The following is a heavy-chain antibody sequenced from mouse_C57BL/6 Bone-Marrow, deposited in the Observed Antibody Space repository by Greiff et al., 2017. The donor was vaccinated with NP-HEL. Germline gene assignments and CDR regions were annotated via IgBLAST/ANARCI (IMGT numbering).Heavy chain of an antibody. J-gene: IGHJ1*03. CDR1: GFTFTDYY. CDR3: ARYWYYGSSLYWYFDV. CDR2: IRNKANGYTT. D-gene: IGHD1-1*01. Sequence: EVMLVESGGGLVQPGGSLSLSCAASGFTFTDYYMSWVRQPPGKALEWLGFIRNKANGYTTEYSASVKGRFTISRDNSQSILYLQMNALRAEDSATYYCARYWYYGSSLYWYFDVWGTGTTVTVSS. V-gene: IGHV7-3*01.